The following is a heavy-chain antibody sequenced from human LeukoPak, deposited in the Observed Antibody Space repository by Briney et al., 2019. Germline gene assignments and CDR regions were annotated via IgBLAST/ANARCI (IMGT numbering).Heavy chain of an antibody. CDR2: IYHSGST. J-gene: IGHJ3*02. Sequence: TSETLSLTCAVSGGSISSSNWWSWVRQPPGKGLEWIGEIYHSGSTNYNPSLKSRVTISVDKSKNQFSLKLSSVTAADTAVYYCARDPIAAATGSHAFDIWGQGTMVTVSS. CDR1: GGSISSSNW. V-gene: IGHV4-4*02. D-gene: IGHD6-13*01. CDR3: ARDPIAAATGSHAFDI.